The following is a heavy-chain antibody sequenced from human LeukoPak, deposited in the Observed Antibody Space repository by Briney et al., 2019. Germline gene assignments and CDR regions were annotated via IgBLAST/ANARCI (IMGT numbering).Heavy chain of an antibody. Sequence: ASVKVSCKASGYTFTGYYMRWVRQAPGQGLEWMGWINPNSGGTNYAQKFQGRVTMTRDTSISTAYMELSRLRSDDTAVYYCARDSGSGSYLFDYWGQGTLVTVSS. CDR1: GYTFTGYY. V-gene: IGHV1-2*02. J-gene: IGHJ4*02. CDR2: INPNSGGT. D-gene: IGHD3-10*01. CDR3: ARDSGSGSYLFDY.